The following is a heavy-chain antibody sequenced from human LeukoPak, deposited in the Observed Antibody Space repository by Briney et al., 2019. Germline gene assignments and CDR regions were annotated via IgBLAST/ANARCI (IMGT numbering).Heavy chain of an antibody. V-gene: IGHV3-7*03. D-gene: IGHD2-2*02. CDR2: IKQDGSEK. CDR3: ARDRYCSSTSCYRGGGWFDP. CDR1: GFTFSSYW. Sequence: GGSLRLSCAASGFTFSSYWMSWVRQAPGRGLEWVANIKQDGSEKYYVDSVKGRFTISRDNAKNSLYLQMNSLRSDDTAVYYCARDRYCSSTSCYRGGGWFDPWGQGTLVTVSS. J-gene: IGHJ5*02.